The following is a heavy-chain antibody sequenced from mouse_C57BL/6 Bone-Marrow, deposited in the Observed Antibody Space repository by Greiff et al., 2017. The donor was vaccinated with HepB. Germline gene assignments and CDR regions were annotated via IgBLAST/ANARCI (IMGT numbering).Heavy chain of an antibody. V-gene: IGHV1-82*01. CDR3: ARLGIGSSTYFDY. CDR2: IYPGDGDT. CDR1: GYAFSSSW. Sequence: QVQLQQSGPELVKPGASVKISCKASGYAFSSSWMNWVKQRPGKGLEWIGRIYPGDGDTNYNGKFKGKATLTADKSSSTAYMQLSSLTSEDSAVYFCARLGIGSSTYFDYWGQGTTLTVSS. J-gene: IGHJ2*01. D-gene: IGHD1-1*01.